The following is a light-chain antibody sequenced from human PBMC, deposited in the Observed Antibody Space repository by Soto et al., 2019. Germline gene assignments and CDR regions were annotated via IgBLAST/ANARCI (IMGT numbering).Light chain of an antibody. J-gene: IGKJ4*01. V-gene: IGKV4-1*01. CDR1: QSLLYSSNNKNY. Sequence: DIVMTQSPDSLAVSLGERSTINCKSSQSLLYSSNNKNYLAWYQQKPGQPPNLLIYWASARESGVPDRFSGSGSGTDFTLTIASLQAEDVAVYYCQQYYSSPLTFCGGTKVEIK. CDR2: WAS. CDR3: QQYYSSPLT.